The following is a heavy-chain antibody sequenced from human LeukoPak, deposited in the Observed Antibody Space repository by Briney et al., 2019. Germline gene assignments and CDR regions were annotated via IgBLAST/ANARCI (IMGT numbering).Heavy chain of an antibody. V-gene: IGHV1-69*04. J-gene: IGHJ4*02. D-gene: IGHD6-19*01. Sequence: SVKVSCKASGGTFSSYAISWVRQAPGQGLEWMGRIIPILGIANYAQKFQGRVTITEDKSTSTAYMELSSLRSEDTAVYYCARVVAVAGTDQFDYWGQGTLVTVSS. CDR1: GGTFSSYA. CDR2: IIPILGIA. CDR3: ARVVAVAGTDQFDY.